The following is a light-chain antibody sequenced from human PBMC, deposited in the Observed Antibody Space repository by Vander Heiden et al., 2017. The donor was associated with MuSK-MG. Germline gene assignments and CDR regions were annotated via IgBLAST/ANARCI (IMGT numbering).Light chain of an antibody. V-gene: IGKV1-39*01. J-gene: IGKJ4*01. Sequence: DIQLTQSPSSLSASVGDRVTITCRASQTIFNYLNWYQQSPGKAPKLLIYSASTLQSGTPPRFSGSGSGTDFTLVISRLQPEDFATYYCQQGYNTPLTFGGGTKIETK. CDR2: SAS. CDR3: QQGYNTPLT. CDR1: QTIFNY.